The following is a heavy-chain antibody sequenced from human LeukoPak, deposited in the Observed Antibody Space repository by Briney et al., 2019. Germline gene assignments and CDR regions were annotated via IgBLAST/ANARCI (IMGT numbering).Heavy chain of an antibody. CDR3: ARLHSSGWPLECMDV. D-gene: IGHD6-19*01. V-gene: IGHV1-18*01. CDR1: GYTFTSYG. J-gene: IGHJ6*02. Sequence: ASVKVSCTASGYTFTSYGISWVRQAPGQGLEYMGWISAYNGATNYAQKFQGRVTLTTDSSTRTAYMELRSLTSDDTAVYYCARLHSSGWPLECMDVWGQGTTVTVSS. CDR2: ISAYNGAT.